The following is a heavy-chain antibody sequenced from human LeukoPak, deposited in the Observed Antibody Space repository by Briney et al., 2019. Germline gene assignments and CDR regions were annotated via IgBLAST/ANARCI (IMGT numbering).Heavy chain of an antibody. D-gene: IGHD3-10*01. CDR1: GFTFSSYG. V-gene: IGHV3-30*18. CDR2: ISYDGNDK. CDR3: AKDSVWFGDLLGGMDV. J-gene: IGHJ6*02. Sequence: GGSLRLSCAASGFTFSSYGMHWVRQAPGKGLEWVAVISYDGNDKYYGDSVKGRFTISRDISKNTLYLQMNTLRTEDTAVYYCAKDSVWFGDLLGGMDVWGQGTTVTVSS.